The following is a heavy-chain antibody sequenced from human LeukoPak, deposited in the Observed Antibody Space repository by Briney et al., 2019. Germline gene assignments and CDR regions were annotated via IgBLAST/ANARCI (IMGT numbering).Heavy chain of an antibody. CDR2: IYSGGST. Sequence: PGGSLRLSCAASGFTFSSYAMSWVRQAPGKGLEWVSVIYSGGSTYYADSVKGRFTISRDNSKNTLYLQMNSLRAEDTAVYYCARALLTSSTTPFDYWGQGTLVTVSS. CDR3: ARALLTSSTTPFDY. CDR1: GFTFSSYA. D-gene: IGHD2-2*01. J-gene: IGHJ4*02. V-gene: IGHV3-66*01.